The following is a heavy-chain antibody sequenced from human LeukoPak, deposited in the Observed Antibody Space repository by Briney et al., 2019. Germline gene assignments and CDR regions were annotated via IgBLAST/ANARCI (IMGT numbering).Heavy chain of an antibody. CDR1: GFTVSFNY. V-gene: IGHV3-66*01. CDR2: IYSGGSR. D-gene: IGHD3-10*01. Sequence: PGGSLRLPCAASGFTVSFNYMSWIRQAPGKGREWVLVIYSGGSRYYADSVRSRFTISRDSTKNMVYLQMNRLSVEDAAVYYCARDQRPGSGEYLQHWGQGTLVTVSS. CDR3: ARDQRPGSGEYLQH. J-gene: IGHJ1*01.